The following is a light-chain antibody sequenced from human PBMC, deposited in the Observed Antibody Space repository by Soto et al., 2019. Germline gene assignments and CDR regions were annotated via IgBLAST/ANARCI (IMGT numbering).Light chain of an antibody. J-gene: IGLJ2*01. CDR1: SSNIETNT. CDR2: NNN. Sequence: QSVLTQPPSASGTPGQRVTISCSGSSSNIETNTVDWYQHLPGTAPKVLIFNNNQRPSGVPDRFSGSKSGTSASLAISGLQSEDEAHYYCAVWDDSVSGMIFGGGTKLTVL. V-gene: IGLV1-44*01. CDR3: AVWDDSVSGMI.